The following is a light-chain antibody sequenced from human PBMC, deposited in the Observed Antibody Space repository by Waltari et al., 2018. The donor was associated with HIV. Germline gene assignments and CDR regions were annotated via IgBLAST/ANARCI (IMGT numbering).Light chain of an antibody. CDR3: QQRTNWPLT. V-gene: IGKV3-11*01. Sequence: ETVLTRSPATLSVSPGERATLSCKASQSISSYLAWYQQKLGQAPRLLIYDASTRATGIPARFSGSGSGTDFTLTISSLEPEDVAVYYCQQRTNWPLTFGGGTKVEIK. J-gene: IGKJ4*01. CDR2: DAS. CDR1: QSISSY.